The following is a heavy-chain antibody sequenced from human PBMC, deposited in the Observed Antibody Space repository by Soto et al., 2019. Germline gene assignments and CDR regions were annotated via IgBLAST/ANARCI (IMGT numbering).Heavy chain of an antibody. CDR1: GGSISNGAYL. V-gene: IGHV4-31*03. CDR3: VRELRDGNTYTPDY. J-gene: IGHJ4*02. Sequence: QVQLQESGPGLVKPSETLSLTCTVSGGSISNGAYLWSWIRQHPGKGLEYIGYVYYTGSTYYNPSLKSRVTISVDTSNDQFSLRLSSVTAADTAVYFCVRELRDGNTYTPDYWGQGTLVTVSS. CDR2: VYYTGST.